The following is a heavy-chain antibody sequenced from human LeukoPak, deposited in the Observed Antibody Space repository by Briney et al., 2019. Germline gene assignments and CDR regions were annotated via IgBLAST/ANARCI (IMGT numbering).Heavy chain of an antibody. V-gene: IGHV3-30*04. Sequence: PGGSLRLSCAASGFTFSSYAMHWVRQAPGKGLEWVAVISYDGSNKYYAESVKGRFTISRDNSKNTLYLLMNSLRAEDTAVYYCARDSSGYYPYWHYMDVWGKGTTVTVSS. CDR1: GFTFSSYA. CDR3: ARDSSGYYPYWHYMDV. D-gene: IGHD3-22*01. CDR2: ISYDGSNK. J-gene: IGHJ6*03.